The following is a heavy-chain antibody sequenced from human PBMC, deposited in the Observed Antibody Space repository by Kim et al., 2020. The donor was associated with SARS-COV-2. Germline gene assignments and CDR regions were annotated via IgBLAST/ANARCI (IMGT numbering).Heavy chain of an antibody. Sequence: SETLSLTCAVYGGSFSDYYWSWIRQPPGNGLEWIGEINHSGNTNYNPSLKSRVTISEDTSNNQFSLKLRSVTAADTAVYYCARERGGSSSRTAFDSWGQG. J-gene: IGHJ4*02. CDR3: ARERGGSSSRTAFDS. CDR2: INHSGNT. D-gene: IGHD6-6*01. CDR1: GGSFSDYY. V-gene: IGHV4-34*01.